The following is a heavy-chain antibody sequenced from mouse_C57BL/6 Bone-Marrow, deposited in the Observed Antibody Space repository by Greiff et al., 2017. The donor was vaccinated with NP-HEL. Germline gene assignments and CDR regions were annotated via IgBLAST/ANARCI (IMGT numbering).Heavy chain of an antibody. CDR2: ISDGGSYT. J-gene: IGHJ3*01. CDR3: ARGDYDVCWFAY. V-gene: IGHV5-4*03. CDR1: GFTFSSYA. Sequence: EVKLMESGGGLVKPGGSLKLSCAASGFTFSSYAMSWVRQTPEKRLEWVATISDGGSYTYYPDNVKGRFTIARDNAKKNLYLQMSHLKSEDTAMYYCARGDYDVCWFAYWGQGTLVTVSA. D-gene: IGHD2-4*01.